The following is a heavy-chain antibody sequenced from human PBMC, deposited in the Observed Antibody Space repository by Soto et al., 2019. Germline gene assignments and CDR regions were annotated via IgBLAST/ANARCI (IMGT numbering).Heavy chain of an antibody. CDR1: GYSFTSYW. J-gene: IGHJ5*02. CDR2: IYPGDSDT. D-gene: IGHD2-2*01. V-gene: IGHV5-51*01. Sequence: PGESLKISCKGSGYSFTSYWIGWVRQMPVKGLEWMGIIYPGDSDTRYSPSFQGQVTISADKSISTAYLQWSSLKASDTAMYYCARGPHYCSSTSCYFTPWFDPWGQGTLVTVSS. CDR3: ARGPHYCSSTSCYFTPWFDP.